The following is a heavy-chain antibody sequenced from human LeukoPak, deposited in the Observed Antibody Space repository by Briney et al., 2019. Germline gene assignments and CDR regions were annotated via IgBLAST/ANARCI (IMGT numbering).Heavy chain of an antibody. CDR3: ARRAELWFGKFDP. J-gene: IGHJ5*02. D-gene: IGHD3-10*01. Sequence: SETLSLTCAVYGGSFSGYYWSWIRQPPGKGLEWIGEINHSGSTNYNPSLKSRVTISVDTSKNQLSLKLSSVTAADTAVYYCARRAELWFGKFDPWGQGTLVTVSS. CDR1: GGSFSGYY. CDR2: INHSGST. V-gene: IGHV4-34*01.